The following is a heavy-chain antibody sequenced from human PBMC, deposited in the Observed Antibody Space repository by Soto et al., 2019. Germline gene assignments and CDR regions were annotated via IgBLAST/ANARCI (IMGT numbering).Heavy chain of an antibody. V-gene: IGHV3-23*01. CDR3: VKNAGWFNT. Sequence: QLLQSGGGLVQPGGSLTLSCAASGFTFGTTDMSWVRQAPGEGLEWVSTIDGSGGITYYADSVKSRFTISRDNSRNTVYLQKNSLRGDDTALYYCVKNAGWFNTWGQGALVTVPS. J-gene: IGHJ5*02. CDR2: IDGSGGIT. CDR1: GFTFGTTD.